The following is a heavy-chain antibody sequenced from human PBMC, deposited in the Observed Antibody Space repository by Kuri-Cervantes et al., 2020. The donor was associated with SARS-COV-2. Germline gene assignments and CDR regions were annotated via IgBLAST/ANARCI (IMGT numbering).Heavy chain of an antibody. CDR2: ISYDGSNK. D-gene: IGHD3-16*01. CDR3: ARDRQRPPITGYFDY. J-gene: IGHJ4*02. Sequence: LTCAASVFTFSSYAMHWVRQAPGKGLEWVAVISYDGSNKYYADSVKGRFTISRDNSKNTLYLQMNSLRAEDTAVYYCARDRQRPPITGYFDYWGQGTMVTVSS. CDR1: VFTFSSYA. V-gene: IGHV3-30-3*01.